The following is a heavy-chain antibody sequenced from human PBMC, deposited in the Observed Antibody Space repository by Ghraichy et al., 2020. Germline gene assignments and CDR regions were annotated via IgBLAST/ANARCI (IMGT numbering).Heavy chain of an antibody. D-gene: IGHD2-2*01. Sequence: GGSLRLSCAASGFTFSSYWMHWVRQAPGKGLVWVSRINSDGSSTSYADSVKGRFTISRDNAKNTLYLQMNSLRAEDTAVYYCARRDRIVVVPAGYWYFDLGGRGTLVTVSS. CDR3: ARRDRIVVVPAGYWYFDL. CDR2: INSDGSST. J-gene: IGHJ2*01. CDR1: GFTFSSYW. V-gene: IGHV3-74*01.